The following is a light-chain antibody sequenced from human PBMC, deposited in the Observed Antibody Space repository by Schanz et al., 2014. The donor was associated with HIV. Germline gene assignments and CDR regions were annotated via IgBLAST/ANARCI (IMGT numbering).Light chain of an antibody. CDR2: GNN. CDR1: TSNIGAGYD. J-gene: IGLJ1*01. Sequence: QSVLTQPPSVSGAPGQRVSISCTGNTSNIGAGYDVHWYLQLPGSAPKLLIYGNNNRPSGVPDRFSGSKSGTSASLAITGLQAEDEADYYCASYTDSITFVFGTATKLTVL. V-gene: IGLV1-40*01. CDR3: ASYTDSITFV.